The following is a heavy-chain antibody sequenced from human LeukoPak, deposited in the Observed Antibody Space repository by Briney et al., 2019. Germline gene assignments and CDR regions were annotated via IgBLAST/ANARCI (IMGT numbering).Heavy chain of an antibody. Sequence: SVKVSCKASGGTFSSYAISWVRQAPGQGLEWMGGIIPIFGTANYAQKFQGRVTITADESTSTAYMELSSLRSEDTAVYYCARSALTMVRGVIIPTQHYYFDYWGQGTLVTVSS. D-gene: IGHD3-10*01. V-gene: IGHV1-69*13. CDR1: GGTFSSYA. CDR3: ARSALTMVRGVIIPTQHYYFDY. CDR2: IIPIFGTA. J-gene: IGHJ4*02.